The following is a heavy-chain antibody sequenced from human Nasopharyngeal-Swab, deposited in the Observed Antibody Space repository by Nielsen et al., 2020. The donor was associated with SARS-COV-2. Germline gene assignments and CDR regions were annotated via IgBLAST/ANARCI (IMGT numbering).Heavy chain of an antibody. V-gene: IGHV4-59*12. Sequence: WIRQPPGQGLEWIGYIYYSGSTYYNPSLKSRVTISVDTSKNQFSLKLSSVTAADTAVYHCASWDMVQGAGAFDIWGQGTMVTVSS. CDR2: IYYSGST. CDR3: ASWDMVQGAGAFDI. D-gene: IGHD3-10*01. J-gene: IGHJ3*02.